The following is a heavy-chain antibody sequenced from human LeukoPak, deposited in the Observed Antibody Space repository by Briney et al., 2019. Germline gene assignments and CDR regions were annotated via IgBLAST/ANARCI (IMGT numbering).Heavy chain of an antibody. Sequence: PSETLSLTCTVSGGSISSYYWSWTRQPPGKGLEWIGYIYYSGSTNYNPSLKSRVTISVDTSKNQFSLKLSSVTAADTAVYYCARAVGGSYLFDYWGQGTLVTVSS. CDR1: GGSISSYY. CDR3: ARAVGGSYLFDY. CDR2: IYYSGST. D-gene: IGHD1-26*01. J-gene: IGHJ4*02. V-gene: IGHV4-59*01.